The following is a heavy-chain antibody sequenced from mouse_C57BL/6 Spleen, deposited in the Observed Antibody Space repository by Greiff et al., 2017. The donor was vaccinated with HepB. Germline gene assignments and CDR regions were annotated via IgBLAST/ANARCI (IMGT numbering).Heavy chain of an antibody. CDR3: ARTYDYGWYFDV. V-gene: IGHV5-17*01. J-gene: IGHJ1*03. D-gene: IGHD2-4*01. Sequence: EVKLMESGGGLVKPGGSLKLSCAASGFTFSDYGMHWVRQAPEKGLEWVAYISSGSSTIYYADTVKGRVTISRDNAKNTLFLQMTSLRSEDTAMYYCARTYDYGWYFDVWGTGTTVTVSS. CDR2: ISSGSSTI. CDR1: GFTFSDYG.